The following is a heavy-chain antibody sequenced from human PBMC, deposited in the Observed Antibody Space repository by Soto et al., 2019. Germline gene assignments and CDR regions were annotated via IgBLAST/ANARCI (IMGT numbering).Heavy chain of an antibody. Sequence: PSETLSLTCSIYSGSFSGFYWSWIRQPPGNRLEWIGEISQSGSTNYNPSLKSRVSISVDTSKNQFSLNLTSVTAADTAVYYCARAPKVSGSSQTRPDFWGQGALVTVSS. V-gene: IGHV4-34*01. CDR1: SGSFSGFY. J-gene: IGHJ4*02. CDR2: ISQSGST. CDR3: ARAPKVSGSSQTRPDF. D-gene: IGHD6-6*01.